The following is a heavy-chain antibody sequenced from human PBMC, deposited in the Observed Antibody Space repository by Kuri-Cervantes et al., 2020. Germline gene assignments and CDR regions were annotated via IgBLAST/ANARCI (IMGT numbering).Heavy chain of an antibody. CDR1: GGTFSSYT. CDR2: IIPILGIA. V-gene: IGHV1-69*04. Sequence: SVKVSCKASGGTFSSYTISWVRQAPGQGLEWMGRIIPILGIANYAQKFQGRVTITADESTSTAYMELSSLRSEDTAVYYCARDRTENYDILTGYYPRWFDPWGQGTLVTVSS. CDR3: ARDRTENYDILTGYYPRWFDP. J-gene: IGHJ5*02. D-gene: IGHD3-9*01.